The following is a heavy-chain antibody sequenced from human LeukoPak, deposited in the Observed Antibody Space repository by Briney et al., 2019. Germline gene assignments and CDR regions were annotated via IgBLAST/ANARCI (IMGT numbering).Heavy chain of an antibody. CDR3: VPESVAGTNY. Sequence: PGGSLRLSCAASGFTFDDYAMHWVRQAPGKGLEWVSGISWNSGSIGYADSVKGRFTISRDNAKNSLYLQMNSLRAEDTALYYCVPESVAGTNYWGQGTLVTVSS. V-gene: IGHV3-9*01. D-gene: IGHD6-19*01. CDR2: ISWNSGSI. J-gene: IGHJ4*02. CDR1: GFTFDDYA.